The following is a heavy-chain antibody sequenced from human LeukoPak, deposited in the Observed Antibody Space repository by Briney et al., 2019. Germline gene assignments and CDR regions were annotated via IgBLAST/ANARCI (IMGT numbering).Heavy chain of an antibody. V-gene: IGHV3-30*04. CDR1: GFTFSSYA. D-gene: IGHD6-13*01. CDR2: ISYDGSNK. Sequence: PGSSLRLSCAASGFTFSSYAMHWVRQAPGKGLEWVAVISYDGSNKYYADSVKGRFTISRDNAKNSLYLQMNSLRAEDTAVYYCARDDHWGIAAAGVYYGMDVWGQGTTVTVSS. CDR3: ARDDHWGIAAAGVYYGMDV. J-gene: IGHJ6*02.